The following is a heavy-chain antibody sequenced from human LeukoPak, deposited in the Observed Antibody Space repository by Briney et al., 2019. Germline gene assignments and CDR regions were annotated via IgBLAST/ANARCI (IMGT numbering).Heavy chain of an antibody. CDR1: GGSISSYY. D-gene: IGHD6-19*01. CDR2: IYYSGST. V-gene: IGHV4-59*08. CDR3: ARHPLYSSGWYFDY. J-gene: IGHJ4*02. Sequence: SETLSLTCTVSGGSISSYYWSWIRQPPGKGLEWIGYIYYSGSTNYNPSLKSRVTISVDTSKNQFSLKLSSVTAADTAVYYCARHPLYSSGWYFDYWGQGTLVTVSS.